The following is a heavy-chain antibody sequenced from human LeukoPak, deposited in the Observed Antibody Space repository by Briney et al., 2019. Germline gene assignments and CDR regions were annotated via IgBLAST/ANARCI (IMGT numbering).Heavy chain of an antibody. V-gene: IGHV1-2*02. CDR2: INPRNGAT. CDR3: ARDPRDTGGSYDS. D-gene: IGHD2-8*02. Sequence: ASVKVSRKASGYTFTNFYIHWVRQAPGQGPDWMGYINPRNGATSYSQKFQGRLTFTRDSSISTAYMEVSSLKSDDTALYYCARDPRDTGGSYDSWGQGTLLTVSS. J-gene: IGHJ5*01. CDR1: GYTFTNFY.